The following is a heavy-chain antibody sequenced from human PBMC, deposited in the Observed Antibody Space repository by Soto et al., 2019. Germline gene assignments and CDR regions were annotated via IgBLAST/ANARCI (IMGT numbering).Heavy chain of an antibody. V-gene: IGHV4-31*03. Sequence: QVQLQESGPGLVKPSQTLSLTCTVSGGSISSGGYYWSWIRQHPGKGLEWIGYIYYSGSSYYNPSLKSRVTISVDTSKNQFSLKLSSVTAADTAVYYCAREGYSSSPEYYFDYWGQGTLVTVSS. J-gene: IGHJ4*02. D-gene: IGHD6-13*01. CDR2: IYYSGSS. CDR1: GGSISSGGYY. CDR3: AREGYSSSPEYYFDY.